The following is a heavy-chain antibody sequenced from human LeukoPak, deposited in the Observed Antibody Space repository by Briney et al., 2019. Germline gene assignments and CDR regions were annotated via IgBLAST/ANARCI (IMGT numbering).Heavy chain of an antibody. J-gene: IGHJ6*03. Sequence: GESLKISCKGSGYSFTTYWIGWVRQMPGKGLEWMGIIYPGDSDTRYSPSFQGQVTISADKSINTAYLQWSSLKASDTAMYYCARTYSSSWQPRYYYYYMDVWGKGTTVTVSS. V-gene: IGHV5-51*01. CDR1: GYSFTTYW. CDR3: ARTYSSSWQPRYYYYYMDV. D-gene: IGHD6-13*01. CDR2: IYPGDSDT.